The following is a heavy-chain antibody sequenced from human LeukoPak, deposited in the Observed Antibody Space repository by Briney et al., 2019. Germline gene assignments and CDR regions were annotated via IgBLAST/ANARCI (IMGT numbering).Heavy chain of an antibody. CDR3: TRDDRGSYYFDY. CDR1: SGSINGYY. J-gene: IGHJ4*02. Sequence: PSETLSLTCTVSSGSINGYYWSWIRQPPGEGLEWIGYIYYTGSTNYNPSLKSRVTISVDTSKNQFSLKLSSVTAADTAVYYCTRDDRGSYYFDYWGQGTLVTVPS. D-gene: IGHD3-22*01. CDR2: IYYTGST. V-gene: IGHV4-59*01.